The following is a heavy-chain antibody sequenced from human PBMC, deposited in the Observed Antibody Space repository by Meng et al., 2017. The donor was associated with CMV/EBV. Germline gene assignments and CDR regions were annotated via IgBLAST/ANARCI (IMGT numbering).Heavy chain of an antibody. V-gene: IGHV3-30-3*01. CDR1: GFTFSSYA. J-gene: IGHJ4*02. CDR2: ISYDGSNK. D-gene: IGHD3-3*01. CDR3: ASDYDFWSGSALGY. Sequence: GGSLRLSCAASGFTFSSYAMHWVRQAPGKGLERVAVISYDGSNKYYADSVKGRFTISRDNSKNTLYLQMNSLRSEDTAVYYCASDYDFWSGSALGYWGQGTLVTVSS.